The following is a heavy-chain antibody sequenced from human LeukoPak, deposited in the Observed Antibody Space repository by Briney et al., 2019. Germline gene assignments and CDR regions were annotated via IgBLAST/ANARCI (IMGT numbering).Heavy chain of an antibody. CDR1: GFTFTDYY. J-gene: IGHJ1*01. D-gene: IGHD3-9*01. CDR2: ITNSGTTL. V-gene: IGHV3-11*01. CDR3: ARDGHYEILTGYFQD. Sequence: PGGSLRLSCAASGFTFTDYYMSWIRQAPGKGLEWVSYITNSGTTLYYADSVKGRFTISGDNAKNSLYLQMNSLRAEDTAVYYCARDGHYEILTGYFQDWGQGTLVTVSS.